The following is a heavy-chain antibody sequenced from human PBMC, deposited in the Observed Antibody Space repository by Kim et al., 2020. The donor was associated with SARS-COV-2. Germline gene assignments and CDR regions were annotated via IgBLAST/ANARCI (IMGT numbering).Heavy chain of an antibody. CDR3: AREFRWEGDFDY. D-gene: IGHD1-26*01. CDR1: GFTFSSYG. V-gene: IGHV3-33*05. J-gene: IGHJ4*02. CDR2: ISYDGSNK. Sequence: GGSLRLSCAASGFTFSSYGMHWVRQAPGKGLEWVAVISYDGSNKYYADSVKGRFTISRDNSKNTLYLQMNSLRAEDTAVYYCAREFRWEGDFDYWGQGTLVTVSS.